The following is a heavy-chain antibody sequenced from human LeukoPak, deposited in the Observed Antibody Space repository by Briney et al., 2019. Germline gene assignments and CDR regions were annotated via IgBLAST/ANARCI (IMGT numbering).Heavy chain of an antibody. CDR2: INPSGGST. Sequence: ASVKISCKASGYTFTSYYMHWVRQAPGQGLEWMGIINPSGGSTSDAQKFQGRVTMTRDTSTSTVYMGLSSLRSEDTAVYYCARGQYYYDTSGYYPIYFDYWGQGTLVTVSS. V-gene: IGHV1-46*01. J-gene: IGHJ4*02. D-gene: IGHD3-22*01. CDR3: ARGQYYYDTSGYYPIYFDY. CDR1: GYTFTSYY.